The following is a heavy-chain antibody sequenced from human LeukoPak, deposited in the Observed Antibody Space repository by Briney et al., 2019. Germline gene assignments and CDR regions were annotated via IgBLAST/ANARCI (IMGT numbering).Heavy chain of an antibody. D-gene: IGHD6-19*01. CDR2: ISYDGSNK. CDR3: ARAGSGWYNSFDY. J-gene: IGHJ4*02. Sequence: GGSLRLSCAASGFTFSSYAMHWVRQAPGKGLEWVAVISYDGSNKYYADSVKGRFTISRDNSKNTLYLQMNSLRVEDTAVYYCARAGSGWYNSFDYWGQGTLVTVSS. V-gene: IGHV3-30*04. CDR1: GFTFSSYA.